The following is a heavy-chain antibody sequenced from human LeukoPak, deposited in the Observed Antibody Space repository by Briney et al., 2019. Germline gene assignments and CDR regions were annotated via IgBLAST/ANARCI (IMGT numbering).Heavy chain of an antibody. Sequence: PGGSLRLSCAASGFTFSSYGMHWVRQAPGKGLEWVAAISGGGGGTYYADSVKGRFTISRDNSRNTLYLQMNSLRAEDTAVYYCAKDTDIVVVPTPDYWGQGTLVTVSS. J-gene: IGHJ4*02. CDR2: ISGGGGGT. V-gene: IGHV3-23*01. D-gene: IGHD2-2*01. CDR1: GFTFSSYG. CDR3: AKDTDIVVVPTPDY.